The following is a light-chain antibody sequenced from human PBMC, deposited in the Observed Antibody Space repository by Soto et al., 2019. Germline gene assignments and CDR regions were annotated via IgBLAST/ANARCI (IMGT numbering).Light chain of an antibody. J-gene: IGKJ1*01. Sequence: EIALTQSPDTLSLSLGERATLSCSTIQSVSSSYLAWYQQKPGQAPRLLIYGASSRATGIPDRFSGSGSGTEFTLTISSLQPDDFATYYCQQYNSYSWTFGQGTKVDIK. CDR3: QQYNSYSWT. CDR1: QSVSSSY. CDR2: GAS. V-gene: IGKV3-20*01.